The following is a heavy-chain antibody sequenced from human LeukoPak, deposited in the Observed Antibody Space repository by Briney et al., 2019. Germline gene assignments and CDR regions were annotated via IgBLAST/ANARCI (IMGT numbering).Heavy chain of an antibody. Sequence: SETLSLTCTVSGGSISSANYYWGWIRQPPGKGLEWIGSIYHSGSTYYNPSLKSRVTISVDTSKNQFSLKLSSVTAADTAVYYCARLGPGAFDYWGQGTLVTVSS. CDR2: IYHSGST. CDR3: ARLGPGAFDY. V-gene: IGHV4-39*07. CDR1: GGSISSANYY. J-gene: IGHJ4*02. D-gene: IGHD3-10*01.